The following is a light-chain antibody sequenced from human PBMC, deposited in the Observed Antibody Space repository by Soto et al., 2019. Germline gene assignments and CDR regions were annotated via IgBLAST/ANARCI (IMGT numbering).Light chain of an antibody. Sequence: DIQMTQSPSTLSASVGDRVTITCRASQSISSWLAWYQQKPGKAPKLLIYDASSLGSGVPSRFSGSGSGTEFTLTISSLQPDDFATDYCQQYNSYSIFTFGPGTKVDIK. CDR1: QSISSW. CDR3: QQYNSYSIFT. J-gene: IGKJ3*01. CDR2: DAS. V-gene: IGKV1-5*01.